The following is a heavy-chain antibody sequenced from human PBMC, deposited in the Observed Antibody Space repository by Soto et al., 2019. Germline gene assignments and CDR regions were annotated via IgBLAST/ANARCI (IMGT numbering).Heavy chain of an antibody. J-gene: IGHJ6*02. CDR3: ARENDYSKPYYYYGMDV. CDR2: INAGNGNT. V-gene: IGHV1-3*01. D-gene: IGHD4-4*01. CDR1: GYTFTSYA. Sequence: QVQLVQSGAEVKKPGASVKVSCKASGYTFTSYAMHWVRQAPGQRLEWMGWINAGNGNTKYSQKFQGRVTITRDTSASTAYMELSSLRSEDMAVYYCARENDYSKPYYYYGMDVWGQGTTVTVSS.